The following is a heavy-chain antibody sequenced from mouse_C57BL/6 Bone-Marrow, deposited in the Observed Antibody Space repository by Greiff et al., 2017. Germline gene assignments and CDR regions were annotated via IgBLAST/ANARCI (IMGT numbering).Heavy chain of an antibody. V-gene: IGHV1-7*01. D-gene: IGHD1-2*01. Sequence: VQVVESGAELAKPGASVKLSCKASGYTFTSYWMHWVKQRPGQGLEWIGYINPSSGYTKYNQKFKDKATLTADKSSSTAYMQLSSLTYEDSAVYYCARLRRYYGPDWYFDVWGTGTTVTVSS. CDR1: GYTFTSYW. CDR3: ARLRRYYGPDWYFDV. CDR2: INPSSGYT. J-gene: IGHJ1*03.